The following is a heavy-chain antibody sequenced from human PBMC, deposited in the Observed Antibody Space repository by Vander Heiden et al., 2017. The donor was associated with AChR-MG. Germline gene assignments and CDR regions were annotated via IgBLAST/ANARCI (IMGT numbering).Heavy chain of an antibody. D-gene: IGHD6-13*01. CDR1: GFTFSRYG. V-gene: IGHV3-33*01. Sequence: QVQLVESGGGVVQPGRSLRLSCAASGFTFSRYGMQWVRQAPGKGLEWVAVIWYDGSNKYYADSVKGRFTISRDNSKNTRYLQMNSLRAEETAVYYCAVYSSIWRNNWYAFDIWGQGTMVTVSS. CDR2: IWYDGSNK. J-gene: IGHJ3*02. CDR3: AVYSSIWRNNWYAFDI.